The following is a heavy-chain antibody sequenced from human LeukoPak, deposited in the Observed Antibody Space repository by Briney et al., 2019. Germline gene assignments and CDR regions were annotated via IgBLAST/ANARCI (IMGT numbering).Heavy chain of an antibody. V-gene: IGHV3-49*04. CDR1: GFTFGDYA. CDR2: IRSKAYGGTT. Sequence: GGSLRLSCTASGFTFGDYAMSWVRQAPGKGLEWVGFIRSKAYGGTTEYAASVKGRFTISRDDSKSIAYLQMNSLKTEDTAVYYCTRAIGGGRDPDFDYWGQGTLVTVPS. J-gene: IGHJ4*02. D-gene: IGHD2-15*01. CDR3: TRAIGGGRDPDFDY.